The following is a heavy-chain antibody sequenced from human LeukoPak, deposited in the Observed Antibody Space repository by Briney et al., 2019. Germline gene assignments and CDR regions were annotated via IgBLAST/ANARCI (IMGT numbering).Heavy chain of an antibody. Sequence: GGSLRLSCAASGFTFSSYAMSWVRQAPGKGLEWVSAISGSGGSTYYADSVKGRFTISRDNSKNTLYLQMNSLRAEDTAVYYCARENDYGDYYRKYYFDYWGQGTLVTVSS. CDR3: ARENDYGDYYRKYYFDY. CDR2: ISGSGGST. CDR1: GFTFSSYA. J-gene: IGHJ4*02. D-gene: IGHD4-17*01. V-gene: IGHV3-23*01.